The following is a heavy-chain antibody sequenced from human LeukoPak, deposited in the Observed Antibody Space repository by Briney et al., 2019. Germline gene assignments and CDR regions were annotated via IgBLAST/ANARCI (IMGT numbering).Heavy chain of an antibody. V-gene: IGHV4-34*09. CDR3: ARSYYYDSSGYPLDY. CDR1: GFTFSSCA. Sequence: LRLSCAASGFTFSSCAMSWIRQPPGKGLEWIGEINHSGSTNYNPSLKSRVTISVDTSKNQFSLKLSSVTAADTAVYYCARSYYYDSSGYPLDYWGQGTLVTVSS. J-gene: IGHJ4*02. D-gene: IGHD3-22*01. CDR2: INHSGST.